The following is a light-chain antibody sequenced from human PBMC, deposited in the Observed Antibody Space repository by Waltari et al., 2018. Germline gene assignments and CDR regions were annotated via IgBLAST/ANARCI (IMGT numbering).Light chain of an antibody. CDR2: GNG. Sequence: QSVLTQPPSVSGAPGQRVTISCTGSSSNIGAGYHVHWYQQLPGTAPKLLIYGNGNRPSGVPDRFSGSKSGTSASLAITGLQAEDEADYYCQSYDSSLSGVFGGGTKLTVL. CDR1: SSNIGAGYH. V-gene: IGLV1-40*01. J-gene: IGLJ2*01. CDR3: QSYDSSLSGV.